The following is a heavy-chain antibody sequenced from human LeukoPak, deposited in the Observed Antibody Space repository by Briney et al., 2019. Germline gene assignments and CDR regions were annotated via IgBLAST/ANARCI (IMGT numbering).Heavy chain of an antibody. D-gene: IGHD6-13*01. V-gene: IGHV5-51*01. Sequence: GESLKISCQGSGYSFTSYWIGWVRQMPGKGLEWMGIIYPGDSDTRYSPSFQGQVTISADKSISTAYLQWSSLKASDTAMYYCARAIHPYSSLNNWFDPWGQGTLVTVSS. CDR2: IYPGDSDT. CDR3: ARAIHPYSSLNNWFDP. J-gene: IGHJ5*02. CDR1: GYSFTSYW.